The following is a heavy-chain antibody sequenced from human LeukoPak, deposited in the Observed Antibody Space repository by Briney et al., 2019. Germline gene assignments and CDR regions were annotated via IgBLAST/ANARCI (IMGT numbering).Heavy chain of an antibody. CDR1: GXPFSSYG. Sequence: GGSLRLSCAASGXPFSSYGMHWVRQAPGKGLEWVAVIWNDGSNKYYVESVKGRFTISRDNAKNSLYLQMNSLRDEDTAVYYCARDADWGQGTLVTVSS. V-gene: IGHV3-33*01. CDR3: ARDAD. CDR2: IWNDGSNK. J-gene: IGHJ4*02.